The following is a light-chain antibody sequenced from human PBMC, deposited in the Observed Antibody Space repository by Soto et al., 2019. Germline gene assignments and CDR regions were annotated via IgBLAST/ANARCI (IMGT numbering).Light chain of an antibody. CDR1: SSDVGGYNY. V-gene: IGLV2-14*01. J-gene: IGLJ3*02. Sequence: QSALTQPASVSGSPGQSITISCTGTSSDVGGYNYVSWYQQPPGKAPKLMIYDVSNRPSGVSNRFSGSKSGNTASLTISGLQAEDEADYYCSSYTSSSTLNWVFGGGTKVTVL. CDR2: DVS. CDR3: SSYTSSSTLNWV.